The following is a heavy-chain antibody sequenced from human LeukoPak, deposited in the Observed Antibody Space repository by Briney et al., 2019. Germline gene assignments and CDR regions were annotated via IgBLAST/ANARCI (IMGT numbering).Heavy chain of an antibody. CDR2: ISGSGGST. D-gene: IGHD2-2*01. V-gene: IGHV3-23*01. J-gene: IGHJ4*02. CDR1: GFTFSSYA. Sequence: PGGSLRLSCAASGFTFSSYAMSWVRQAPGKELMWVSAISGSGGSTYYADSVKGRFTISRDNSRNTLYLQMKSLRAEDTVVYYCAKDAPVNIVVVPAANSWGQGTLVTVSS. CDR3: AKDAPVNIVVVPAANS.